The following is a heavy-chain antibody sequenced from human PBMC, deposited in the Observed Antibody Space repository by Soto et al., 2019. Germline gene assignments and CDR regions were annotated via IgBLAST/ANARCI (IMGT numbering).Heavy chain of an antibody. CDR2: IYYSGST. CDR1: GDSVSSGRYY. V-gene: IGHV4-61*01. Sequence: PSETLSLTCTVSGDSVSSGRYYWSWIRQSPGKGLEWIGYIYYSGSTNYNPSLKSRVTISVDTSKNQFSLKLSSVTAADTAVYYCARESLVRGVIIYYYGMDVWGQGTTVTVSS. J-gene: IGHJ6*02. CDR3: ARESLVRGVIIYYYGMDV. D-gene: IGHD3-10*01.